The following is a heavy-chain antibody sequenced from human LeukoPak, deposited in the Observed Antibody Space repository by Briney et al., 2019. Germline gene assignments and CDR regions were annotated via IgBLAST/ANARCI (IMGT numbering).Heavy chain of an antibody. CDR1: GHTFTSYD. Sequence: GASVKVSCKASGHTFTSYDINWVRQATGQGLEWRGWMNPNSGNTGYAQKFQGRVTITRNTSISTAYMELSSLRSEDTAVYYCARDGGYSYGQNFDYWGQGTLVTVSS. J-gene: IGHJ4*02. CDR3: ARDGGYSYGQNFDY. V-gene: IGHV1-8*03. CDR2: MNPNSGNT. D-gene: IGHD5-18*01.